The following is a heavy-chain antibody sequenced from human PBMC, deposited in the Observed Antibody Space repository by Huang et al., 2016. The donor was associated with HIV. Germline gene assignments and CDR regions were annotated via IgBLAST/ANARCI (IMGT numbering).Heavy chain of an antibody. V-gene: IGHV4-34*02. Sequence: QVHLQQWGAGLVRPSETLSLTCAVFGGSLSGQYWTWIRQSPGRGLEWIGEIGGLNGNVNYKSSLRSRLTISVNTAKNQFSLNLTSVTAADTGLYYCGRTGGYDRECFYHFSTDIWSPGTAVIVSS. CDR2: IGGLNGNV. CDR1: GGSLSGQY. J-gene: IGHJ6*02. D-gene: IGHD5-12*01. CDR3: GRTGGYDRECFYHFSTDI.